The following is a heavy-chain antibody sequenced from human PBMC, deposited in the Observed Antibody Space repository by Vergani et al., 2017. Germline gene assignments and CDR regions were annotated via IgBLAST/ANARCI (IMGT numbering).Heavy chain of an antibody. CDR1: GFTFSSYG. D-gene: IGHD2-2*01. V-gene: IGHV3-NL1*01. Sequence: QVQLVESGGGVVQPGRSLRLSCAASGFTFSSYGMHWVRQAPGKGLEWVSVIYSGGSTYYADSVKGRFTISRDNAKNSLYLQMNSLRAEDTAVYYCARDKYPDRYYMDVWGKGTTVTVSS. CDR3: ARDKYPDRYYMDV. CDR2: IYSGGST. J-gene: IGHJ6*03.